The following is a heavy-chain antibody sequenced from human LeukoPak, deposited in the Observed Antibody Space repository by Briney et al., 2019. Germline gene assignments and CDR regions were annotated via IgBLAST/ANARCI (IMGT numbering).Heavy chain of an antibody. D-gene: IGHD6-13*01. CDR3: ARPKLGWAAAGYFDY. Sequence: SVKVSCKASGGTFSSYALSWVRQAPGQGLEWMGGIIPIFGTANYAQKFQGRVTITADESTSTAYMELSSLRSEDTAVYYCARPKLGWAAAGYFDYWGQGTLVTVSS. CDR2: IIPIFGTA. V-gene: IGHV1-69*13. J-gene: IGHJ4*02. CDR1: GGTFSSYA.